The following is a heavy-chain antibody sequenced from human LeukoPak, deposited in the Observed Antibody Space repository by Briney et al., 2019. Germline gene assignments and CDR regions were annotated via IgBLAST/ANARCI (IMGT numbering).Heavy chain of an antibody. V-gene: IGHV3-11*01. Sequence: GGSLRLSCAASGFTFSDYYMSWIRLAPGKGLEWVSHISSSGSTIYYADSVKGRFTISRDNAKNSLYLQMNSLRAEDTAVYYCASGTYSSDSGDYWGQGTLVTVSS. CDR3: ASGTYSSDSGDY. CDR1: GFTFSDYY. CDR2: ISSSGSTI. D-gene: IGHD6-19*01. J-gene: IGHJ4*02.